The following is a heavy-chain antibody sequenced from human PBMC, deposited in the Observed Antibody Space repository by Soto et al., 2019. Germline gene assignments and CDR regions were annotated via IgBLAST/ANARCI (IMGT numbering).Heavy chain of an antibody. CDR3: ARDRWEGTAMALKTYYYGMDV. D-gene: IGHD5-18*01. CDR1: GGTFSSYA. CDR2: IIPIFGTA. J-gene: IGHJ6*02. V-gene: IGHV1-69*13. Sequence: ASVKVSCKASGGTFSSYAISWVRQAPGQGLEWMGGIIPIFGTANYAQKFQGRVTITADESTSTAYMELSSLRSEDTAVYYCARDRWEGTAMALKTYYYGMDVWGQGTTVTVSS.